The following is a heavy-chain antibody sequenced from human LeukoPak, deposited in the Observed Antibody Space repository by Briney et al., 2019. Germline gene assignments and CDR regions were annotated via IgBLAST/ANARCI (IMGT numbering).Heavy chain of an antibody. Sequence: PSETLSLTRTVSGGSISSYYWSWIRQPPGKGLEWIGNISYSGSTNYNPSLKSRVTISVDTSKNQFSLKLSSVTAADTAVYYCASSTKQWLVYFDYWGQGTLVTVSS. D-gene: IGHD6-19*01. CDR3: ASSTKQWLVYFDY. V-gene: IGHV4-59*01. CDR1: GGSISSYY. CDR2: ISYSGST. J-gene: IGHJ4*02.